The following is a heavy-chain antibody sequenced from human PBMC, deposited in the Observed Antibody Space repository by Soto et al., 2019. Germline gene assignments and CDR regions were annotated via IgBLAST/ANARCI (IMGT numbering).Heavy chain of an antibody. CDR2: ISSSSSYI. CDR1: GFTFSSYS. J-gene: IGHJ6*02. V-gene: IGHV3-21*01. CDR3: AREWVTERKQYYGMDV. Sequence: GESLKISCAASGFTFSSYSMNWVRQAPGKGLEWVSSISSSSSYIYYADSVKGRFTISRDNAKNSLYLQMNSLRAEDTAVYYCAREWVTERKQYYGMDVWGQGTTVTVSS. D-gene: IGHD2-21*02.